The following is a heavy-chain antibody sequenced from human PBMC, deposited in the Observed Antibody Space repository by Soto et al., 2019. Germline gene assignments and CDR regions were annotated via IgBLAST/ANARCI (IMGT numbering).Heavy chain of an antibody. V-gene: IGHV4-30-2*01. CDR2: IYHSGST. D-gene: IGHD3-3*01. Sequence: SETLSLTCAVSGGSISSGGYSCNWIRQPPGKGLEWIGYIYHSGSTYYNPSLKSRVTISVDRSKNQFSLQLDSVTPEDTAVYYCARGPAILNPWGQGTLVTVSS. J-gene: IGHJ5*02. CDR3: ARGPAILNP. CDR1: GGSISSGGYS.